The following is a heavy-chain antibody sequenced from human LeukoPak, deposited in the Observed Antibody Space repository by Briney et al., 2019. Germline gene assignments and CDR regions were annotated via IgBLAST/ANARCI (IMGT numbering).Heavy chain of an antibody. CDR1: RFTFSNYA. CDR3: AKQVVATTRWFDP. CDR2: ITNSGSST. V-gene: IGHV3-23*01. Sequence: GGSLRLSCAASRFTFSNYAMSWVRQAPGQGLQWVSTITNSGSSTYFADSVKGRFTIYRDNSKNTLYLQMNSLRAEDTAVYYCAKQVVATTRWFDPWGQGTLVTASS. D-gene: IGHD1-26*01. J-gene: IGHJ5*02.